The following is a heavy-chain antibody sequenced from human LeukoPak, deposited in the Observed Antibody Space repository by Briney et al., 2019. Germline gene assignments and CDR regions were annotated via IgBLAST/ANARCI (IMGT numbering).Heavy chain of an antibody. J-gene: IGHJ3*02. D-gene: IGHD6-6*01. V-gene: IGHV3-48*03. CDR3: AHVKARSASTFDI. CDR1: GFTFSSYE. CDR2: ISSSGSTI. Sequence: AGGSLRLSCAASGFTFSSYEMNWVRQAPGKGLEWVSYISSSGSTIYYADSVKRRFTISRDNAKNSLYLQMNSLRVEDTAVYYCAHVKARSASTFDIWGQGTMVTVSS.